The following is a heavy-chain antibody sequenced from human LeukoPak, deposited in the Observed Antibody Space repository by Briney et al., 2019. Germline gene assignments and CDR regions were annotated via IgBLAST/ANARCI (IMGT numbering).Heavy chain of an antibody. J-gene: IGHJ4*02. CDR3: ARDWPYCSGGSCYSYDY. CDR1: GFTFSSYA. D-gene: IGHD2-15*01. CDR2: IIPILGIA. Sequence: GGSLRLSCAASGFTFSSYAISWVRQAPGQGLEWMGRIIPILGIANYAQKFQGRVTITADKSTSTAYMELSSLRSEDTAVYYCARDWPYCSGGSCYSYDYWGQGTLVTVSS. V-gene: IGHV1-69*04.